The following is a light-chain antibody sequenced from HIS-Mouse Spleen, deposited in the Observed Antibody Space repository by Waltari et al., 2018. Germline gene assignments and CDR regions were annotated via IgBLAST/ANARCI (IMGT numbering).Light chain of an antibody. CDR2: KDS. V-gene: IGLV3-25*03. Sequence: SYELTQPPSVSVSPGQTARITCSGDALPKQYAYWYRQKPGQAPVLVRYKDSERPSGIPERFSGSSSGTTVTLTISGVQAEDEADYYCQSADSSGTGVFGGGTKLTVL. CDR1: ALPKQY. CDR3: QSADSSGTGV. J-gene: IGLJ2*01.